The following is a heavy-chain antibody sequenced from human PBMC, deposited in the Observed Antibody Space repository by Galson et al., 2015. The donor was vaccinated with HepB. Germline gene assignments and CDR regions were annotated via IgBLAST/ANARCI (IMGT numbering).Heavy chain of an antibody. CDR2: ISGSGGIT. D-gene: IGHD3-22*01. Sequence: SLRLSCAASGFTFSSYAMSWVRQAPGKGLEWVSAISGSGGITYYADSVKGRFTISRDNAKNSLYLQMNSLRAEDTAVYYCAIGIKAYYYDSSGSYYFDFWGQGTLVTVSS. CDR3: AIGIKAYYYDSSGSYYFDF. V-gene: IGHV3-23*01. CDR1: GFTFSSYA. J-gene: IGHJ4*02.